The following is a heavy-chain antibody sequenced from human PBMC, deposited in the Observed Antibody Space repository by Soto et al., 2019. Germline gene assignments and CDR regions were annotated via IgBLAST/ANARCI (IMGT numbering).Heavy chain of an antibody. J-gene: IGHJ4*02. D-gene: IGHD2-15*01. CDR1: GYTFTTYG. CDR2: ISTYNGNT. CDR3: ARRGAYCSGGTCYHFDY. Sequence: QVHLVQSGAEVKKPGASVKVSCKASGYTFTTYGISWVRQAPGQGLEWMGWISTYNGNTNYEQKLQGRGTLTTDTLTSTAYMELSSLRSDDTAVYYCARRGAYCSGGTCYHFDYWGQGTLVTVSS. V-gene: IGHV1-18*04.